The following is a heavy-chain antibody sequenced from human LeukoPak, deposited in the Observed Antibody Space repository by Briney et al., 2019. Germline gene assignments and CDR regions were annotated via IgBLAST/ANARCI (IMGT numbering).Heavy chain of an antibody. CDR1: GGSISGYF. CDR2: IYASGST. Sequence: SETLSLTCTVSGGSISGYFWSWIRQPAGKGLEWIGRIYASGSTNYNPSLKSRVTMSVDTSKNQFSLKLTSVTAADTAVYYCAREYSSSSGKNAFDIWGQGTMVTVSS. CDR3: AREYSSSSGKNAFDI. D-gene: IGHD6-6*01. V-gene: IGHV4-4*07. J-gene: IGHJ3*02.